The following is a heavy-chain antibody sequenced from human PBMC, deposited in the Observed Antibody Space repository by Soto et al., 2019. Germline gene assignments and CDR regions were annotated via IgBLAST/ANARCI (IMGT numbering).Heavy chain of an antibody. CDR1: GFNFNIQA. Sequence: PGGSLRLSCAAPGFNFNIQALHWIRQAPGEGLEWVAVMSPGGNSQYYADSVKGRFTISRDPSKSTLYLQMTSLRPEDTAVYYCASGAAFYYDTSRYWGQGTLVTVSS. CDR3: ASGAAFYYDTSRY. J-gene: IGHJ4*02. V-gene: IGHV3-30-3*01. CDR2: MSPGGNSQ. D-gene: IGHD3-22*01.